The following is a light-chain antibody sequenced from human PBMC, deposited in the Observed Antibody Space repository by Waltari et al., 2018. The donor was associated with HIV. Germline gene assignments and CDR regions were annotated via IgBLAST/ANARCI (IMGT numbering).Light chain of an antibody. V-gene: IGLV2-14*01. Sequence: QSTLTQPASVSGSPGQSRTISCTATSSAVGGFNYVSWYQQYEGKAPKRMIYEVSNRPSGVSNRFSGSKSGNTASLTISGLQAEDEADYYCSSYTSSSTLVFGGGTKLTVL. CDR3: SSYTSSSTLV. CDR1: SSAVGGFNY. CDR2: EVS. J-gene: IGLJ2*01.